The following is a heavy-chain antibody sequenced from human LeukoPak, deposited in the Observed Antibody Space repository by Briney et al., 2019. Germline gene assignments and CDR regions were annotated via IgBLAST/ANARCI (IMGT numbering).Heavy chain of an antibody. Sequence: PSETLSLTCAVSNDSFSRYYWSWIRQPPGKGLEWIGHIYNRGNTNYNPSLKSRVTISLDTSKNHFSLRLNSVTAADTAVFYCARRPHNWGFDYWGQGILVTVSS. V-gene: IGHV4-4*09. CDR3: ARRPHNWGFDY. CDR2: IYNRGNT. D-gene: IGHD7-27*01. J-gene: IGHJ4*02. CDR1: NDSFSRYY.